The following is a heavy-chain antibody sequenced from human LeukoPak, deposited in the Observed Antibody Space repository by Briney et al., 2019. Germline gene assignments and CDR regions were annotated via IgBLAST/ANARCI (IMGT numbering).Heavy chain of an antibody. V-gene: IGHV3-23*01. Sequence: GGSLRLSCAAFGFTFSSYAMTWVRQAPGKGLEWVSALSGSGNTVYYANSVKGRFAISRDNSKNSLSLQMNNLRGEDTALYYCAKFYAPSGGNSGWPWVIDNWGQGTLVTVSP. CDR1: GFTFSSYA. D-gene: IGHD6-25*01. J-gene: IGHJ4*02. CDR3: AKFYAPSGGNSGWPWVIDN. CDR2: LSGSGNTV.